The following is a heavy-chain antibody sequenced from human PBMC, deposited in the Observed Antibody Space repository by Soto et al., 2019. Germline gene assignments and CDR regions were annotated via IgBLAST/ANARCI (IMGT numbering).Heavy chain of an antibody. CDR1: GAPISAYY. CDR2: ISYTGST. Sequence: SETLSLTCTVSGAPISAYYWTWIRQPPGKGLEWIGHISYTGSTNYNPSLKSRVTISLDTSKNQFSLNLTSVTAADTAVYYCARRRDGYTGVWFDPWGQGTLVTVSS. V-gene: IGHV4-59*01. J-gene: IGHJ5*02. CDR3: ARRRDGYTGVWFDP. D-gene: IGHD5-12*01.